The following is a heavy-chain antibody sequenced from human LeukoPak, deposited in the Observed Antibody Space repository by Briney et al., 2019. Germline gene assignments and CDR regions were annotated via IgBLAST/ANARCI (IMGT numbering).Heavy chain of an antibody. CDR3: ARALGEAAGTNAFDI. CDR1: GFTFSGCA. J-gene: IGHJ3*02. V-gene: IGHV3-30*04. D-gene: IGHD6-13*01. Sequence: GGSLRLSCAASGFTFSGCAMHWVRQAPGKGLEWVAVISYDGSNKYYADSVKGRFTISRDNSKNTLYLQMNSLRAEDTAVYYCARALGEAAGTNAFDIWGQGTMVTVSS. CDR2: ISYDGSNK.